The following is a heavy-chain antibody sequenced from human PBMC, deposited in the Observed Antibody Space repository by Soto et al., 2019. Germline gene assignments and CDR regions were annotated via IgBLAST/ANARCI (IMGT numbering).Heavy chain of an antibody. CDR1: GYTFTSYD. D-gene: IGHD3-10*01. J-gene: IGHJ5*02. Sequence: ASVKVSCKASGYTFTSYDINWVRQATGQGLEWMGCMNPNSGNTGYAKKFQGRVTITRNTSISTAYMELSSLRSEDTAVYYCARAQRVRGFYNWFDXWGQGTLVTVSX. CDR2: MNPNSGNT. V-gene: IGHV1-8*01. CDR3: ARAQRVRGFYNWFDX.